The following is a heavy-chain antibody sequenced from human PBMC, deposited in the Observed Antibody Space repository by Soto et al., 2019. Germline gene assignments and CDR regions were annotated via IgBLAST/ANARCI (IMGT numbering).Heavy chain of an antibody. J-gene: IGHJ6*02. D-gene: IGHD5-12*01. Sequence: QVQLQESGPGLVKPSQTLSLTCTVSGGSINSGDYYWSWIRQPPGKGQEWIGYIYYSGSTYYTPSLKSLVTISVDTSKTQFSLKLSSVTAADTAVYYCARGGDAYNYRFGLDVWGQVTTVTVS. V-gene: IGHV4-30-4*01. CDR1: GGSINSGDYY. CDR2: IYYSGST. CDR3: ARGGDAYNYRFGLDV.